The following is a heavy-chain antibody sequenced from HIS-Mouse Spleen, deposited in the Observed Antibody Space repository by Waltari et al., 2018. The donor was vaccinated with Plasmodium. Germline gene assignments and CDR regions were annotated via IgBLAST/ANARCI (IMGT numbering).Heavy chain of an antibody. J-gene: IGHJ3*02. V-gene: IGHV4-34*01. CDR2: INHSGST. Sequence: QVQLQQWGAGLLKPSETLSLTCAVYGGSFSGYYWSWIRQPPGKGLEWIGEINHSGSTNYNPSLKSRFTISLDTSKNPFSRKLSSVTAADTAVYYCARAPIRDAFDIWGQGTMVTVSS. CDR3: ARAPIRDAFDI. CDR1: GGSFSGYY. D-gene: IGHD3-9*01.